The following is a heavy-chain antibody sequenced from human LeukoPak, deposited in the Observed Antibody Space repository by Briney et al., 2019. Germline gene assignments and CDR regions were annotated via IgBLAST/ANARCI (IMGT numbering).Heavy chain of an antibody. Sequence: ASVTVSCKTSGYTFTGYYMHWVRQAPGQGLEWMGWINPNSGDTKSAQKFQGRVTLTRDTSISTAYMELTSLRADDTALYYCARVGQPTDFVVVPAARSDLGMFDYWGQGSLVTVSS. CDR2: INPNSGDT. CDR1: GYTFTGYY. D-gene: IGHD2-2*01. CDR3: ARVGQPTDFVVVPAARSDLGMFDY. V-gene: IGHV1-2*02. J-gene: IGHJ4*02.